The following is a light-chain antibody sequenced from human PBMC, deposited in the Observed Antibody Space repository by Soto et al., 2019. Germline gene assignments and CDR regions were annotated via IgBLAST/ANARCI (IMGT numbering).Light chain of an antibody. Sequence: QPVLTQPPSVSGAPGQRVTISCTGSSSNIRAGYDVHWYQQLPGTAPKLLIYGNSNRPSGVPDRFSGSKSGTSASLAITGLQAEDEADYYCQSYDSSLSALVFGGGTKLTVL. V-gene: IGLV1-40*01. J-gene: IGLJ2*01. CDR3: QSYDSSLSALV. CDR2: GNS. CDR1: SSNIRAGYD.